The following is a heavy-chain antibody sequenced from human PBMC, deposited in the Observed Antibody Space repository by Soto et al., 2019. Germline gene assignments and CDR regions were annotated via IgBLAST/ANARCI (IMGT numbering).Heavy chain of an antibody. J-gene: IGHJ1*01. CDR2: VISASGSV. D-gene: IGHD5-18*01. CDR3: ARVGSRDAYNYVLDQ. Sequence: QVQVVQSGAEVKKPGSSVKISCKASGRIFSSFPTSWVRQVPGQVLEWMGGVISASGSVTYAPKFQGRVTMTAVNYAGIGYMELTSLSSEDTAIYYCARVGSRDAYNYVLDQWGPGTMVTVSS. V-gene: IGHV1-69*06. CDR1: GRIFSSFP.